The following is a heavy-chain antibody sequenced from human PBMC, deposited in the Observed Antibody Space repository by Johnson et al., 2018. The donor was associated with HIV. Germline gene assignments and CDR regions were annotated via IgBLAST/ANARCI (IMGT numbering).Heavy chain of an antibody. Sequence: VQVVESGGGLVKPGGSLRLSCAASGFTFSHAWMNWVRQAPGKGLEWVGRIKSKTDGGTQDYAAPVKGRFTISRDDSKNTLYLQMNSLKTEDTAVYYCATLITIFGVVTLDGFEIWGQGTMVTVSS. CDR2: IKSKTDGGTQ. CDR1: GFTFSHAW. V-gene: IGHV3-15*01. D-gene: IGHD3-3*01. J-gene: IGHJ3*02. CDR3: ATLITIFGVVTLDGFEI.